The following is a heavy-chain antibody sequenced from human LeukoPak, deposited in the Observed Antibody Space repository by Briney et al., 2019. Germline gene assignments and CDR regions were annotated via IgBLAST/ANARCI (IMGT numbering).Heavy chain of an antibody. V-gene: IGHV1-2*02. D-gene: IGHD2-21*02. Sequence: ASVKVSCKASEYTFTGYYMHWVRQAPGQGLEWMGWINPNSGGTNYAQKFQGRVTMTRDTSISTAYMELSRLRSDDTAVYYCASLAYCGGDCYSPYFDYWGQGTLVTVSS. J-gene: IGHJ4*02. CDR3: ASLAYCGGDCYSPYFDY. CDR2: INPNSGGT. CDR1: EYTFTGYY.